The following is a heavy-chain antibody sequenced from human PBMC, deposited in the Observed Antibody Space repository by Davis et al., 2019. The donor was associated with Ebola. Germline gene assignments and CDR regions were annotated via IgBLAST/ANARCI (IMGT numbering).Heavy chain of an antibody. J-gene: IGHJ5*02. D-gene: IGHD2-2*01. CDR3: AREGDIVVVPAARNWFDP. CDR2: INAGNGNT. V-gene: IGHV1-3*01. CDR1: GYTFTSYA. Sequence: ASVKVSCKASGYTFTSYAMHWVRQAPGQRLEWMGWINAGNGNTKYSQKFQGRVTITADKSTSTAYMELSSLRSEDTAVYYCAREGDIVVVPAARNWFDPWGQGTLVTVSS.